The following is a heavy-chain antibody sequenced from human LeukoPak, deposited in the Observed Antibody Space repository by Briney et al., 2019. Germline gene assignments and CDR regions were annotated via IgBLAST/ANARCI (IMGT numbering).Heavy chain of an antibody. V-gene: IGHV1-18*01. J-gene: IGHJ5*02. CDR1: GYTFTSYG. Sequence: GASVQVSCKASGYTFTSYGISWVRQAPGQGLEWMGWISAYNGNTNYAQKLQGRVTMTTDTSTSTAYMELRSLRSDDTAVYYCARVADSGYSYGYGWFDPWGQGTLVTVSS. CDR3: ARVADSGYSYGYGWFDP. CDR2: ISAYNGNT. D-gene: IGHD5-18*01.